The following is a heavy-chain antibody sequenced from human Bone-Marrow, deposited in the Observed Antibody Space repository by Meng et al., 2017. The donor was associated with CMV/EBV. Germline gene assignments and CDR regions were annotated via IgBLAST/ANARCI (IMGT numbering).Heavy chain of an antibody. V-gene: IGHV4-39*07. J-gene: IGHJ4*02. D-gene: IGHD3-22*01. Sequence: TFSSYWMSWVRQAPGKGLEWIGSIYYSGSTYYNPSLKSRVTISVDTSKNQFSLKLSSVTAADTAVYYCARDHTIGYYYDSSGYFAYWGQGQLVPVDS. CDR3: ARDHTIGYYYDSSGYFAY. CDR1: TFSSYW. CDR2: IYYSGST.